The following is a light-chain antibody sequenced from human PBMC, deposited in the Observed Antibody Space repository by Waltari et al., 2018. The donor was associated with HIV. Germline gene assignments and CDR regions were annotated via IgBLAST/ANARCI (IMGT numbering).Light chain of an antibody. CDR3: QTWDSGTRV. Sequence: QLVLTQSPSASAFLGASVKLTCTLRTAHRTHALAWHQLQPEKGPRDLMKCSNDGSNSKGAGIPGRFAGYSSGAERYLTISSLQSDDEADYYCQTWDSGTRVFGGGTRLTVL. J-gene: IGLJ3*02. CDR2: CSNDGSN. V-gene: IGLV4-69*01. CDR1: TAHRTHA.